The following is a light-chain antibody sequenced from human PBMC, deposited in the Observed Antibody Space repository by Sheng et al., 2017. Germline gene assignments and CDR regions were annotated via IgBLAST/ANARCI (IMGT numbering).Light chain of an antibody. Sequence: EIVLTQSPGTLSLSPGERATLSCRASQSVKTFLAWFQQKVGQAPRLLIYDASTRATGIPARFSGSGSGTDFTLTISSLEPEDFAVYYCQQRANWPKTFGGGTKVEIK. V-gene: IGKV3-11*01. J-gene: IGKJ4*02. CDR2: DAS. CDR1: QSVKTF. CDR3: QQRANWPKT.